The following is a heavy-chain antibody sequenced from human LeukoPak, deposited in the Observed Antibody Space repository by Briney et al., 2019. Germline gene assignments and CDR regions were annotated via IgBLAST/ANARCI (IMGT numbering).Heavy chain of an antibody. CDR2: IYSSGIT. CDR3: AIQFYDSSGYYFQH. J-gene: IGHJ1*01. CDR1: GGSISSRSYY. D-gene: IGHD3-22*01. Sequence: SETLSLTCTVSGGSISSRSYYWGWIRQPPGEGLEWIANIYSSGITYQNPSLKSRVTISVDTSKTHFSLKLSSLTAADAAVYYCAIQFYDSSGYYFQHWGQGTPVTVSS. V-gene: IGHV4-39*02.